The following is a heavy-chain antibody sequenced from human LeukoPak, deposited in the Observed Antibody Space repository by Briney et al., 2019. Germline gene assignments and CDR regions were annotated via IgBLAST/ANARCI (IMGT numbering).Heavy chain of an antibody. CDR3: ATLGVGIEGVWGANWFDP. J-gene: IGHJ5*02. Sequence: GASVKVSCKVSGYTLTELSMHWVRQAPGKGLEWMGGFDPEDGETIYAQKFQGRVTMAEDTSTDTAYMELSSLRSEDTAVYYCATLGVGIEGVWGANWFDPWGQGTLVTVSS. CDR1: GYTLTELS. CDR2: FDPEDGET. D-gene: IGHD3-16*01. V-gene: IGHV1-24*01.